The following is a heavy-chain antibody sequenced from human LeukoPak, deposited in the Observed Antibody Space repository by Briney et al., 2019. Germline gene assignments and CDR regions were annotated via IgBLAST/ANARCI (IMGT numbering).Heavy chain of an antibody. Sequence: GGSLRLSCAASEFSVGSNYMTWVRQAPGKGLEWVSLIYSGGSTYYADSVKGRFTISRDNSKNTLYLQMNSLRAEDTAVYYCATCGSYCFFYAFDIWGQGTMVTVSS. CDR1: EFSVGSNY. J-gene: IGHJ3*02. V-gene: IGHV3-66*01. CDR3: ATCGSYCFFYAFDI. CDR2: IYSGGST. D-gene: IGHD1-26*01.